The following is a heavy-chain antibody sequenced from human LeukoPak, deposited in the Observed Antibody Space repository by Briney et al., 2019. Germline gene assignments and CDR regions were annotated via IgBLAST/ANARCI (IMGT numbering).Heavy chain of an antibody. D-gene: IGHD5-12*01. CDR1: GGSLSSYY. Sequence: SGTLSLTCTVSGGSLSSYYWSWIRQTPGKGLEWIGFIYYSGTTKYSPPLQSRVTISVDTSKNQFSLKLRYMTAADTAMYYCARHRWITDYDGMDVWGQGTTVTVSS. V-gene: IGHV4-59*08. J-gene: IGHJ6*02. CDR3: ARHRWITDYDGMDV. CDR2: IYYSGTT.